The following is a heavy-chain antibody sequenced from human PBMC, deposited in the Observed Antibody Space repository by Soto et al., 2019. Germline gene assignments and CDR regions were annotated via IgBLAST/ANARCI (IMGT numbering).Heavy chain of an antibody. D-gene: IGHD3-16*01. CDR3: ARVKNYARDY. J-gene: IGHJ4*02. Sequence: ASVKVSCKAPGYTFTSYGISWVRQAPGQGLEWMGWISAYNGNTNYAQKLQGRVTMTTDTSTSTAYMELRSLRAEDTAVFYCARVKNYARDYWGQGTPVTVSS. CDR2: ISAYNGNT. V-gene: IGHV1-18*01. CDR1: GYTFTSYG.